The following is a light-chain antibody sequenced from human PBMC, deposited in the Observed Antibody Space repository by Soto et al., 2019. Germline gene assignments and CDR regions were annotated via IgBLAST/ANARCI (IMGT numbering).Light chain of an antibody. CDR3: RQYGCSLFT. J-gene: IGKJ3*01. V-gene: IGKV3-20*01. CDR2: GAS. Sequence: EIVLTQSPGTLSLSPGERATLSCRASQSVSSSYLAWYQQKPGQAPRLLIYGASSRATGIPDRFSGSGSGTDFTITVSRLEPQDFGVYYCRQYGCSLFTVRPGPKVDIK. CDR1: QSVSSSY.